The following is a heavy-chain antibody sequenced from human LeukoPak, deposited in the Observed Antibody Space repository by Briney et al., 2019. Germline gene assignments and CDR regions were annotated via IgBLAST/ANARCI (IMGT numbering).Heavy chain of an antibody. CDR2: ISGSGDST. CDR1: GFTFSSYA. J-gene: IGHJ4*02. CDR3: AKGIGNTGYDPPAY. Sequence: PGGSLRLSCAASGFTFSSYAMTWVRQAPGKGLEWVSGISGSGDSTYYADSVKGRFTIFRDNSESTLYLQMNSLKAEDTALYYCAKGIGNTGYDPPAYWGQGTLVTVSS. D-gene: IGHD5-12*01. V-gene: IGHV3-23*01.